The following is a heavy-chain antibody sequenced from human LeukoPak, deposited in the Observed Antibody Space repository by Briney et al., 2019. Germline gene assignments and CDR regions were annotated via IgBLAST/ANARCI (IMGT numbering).Heavy chain of an antibody. Sequence: PSETLSLTCTVSGYTIRSGYYWGWIRQPPGKGLEWIGSINRSGSTYYNPSLKSRVTISVDTSKNQFSLKLSSVTAADTAVYYCASQNDYVWGSYLGAFDVWGQGTVVTLSS. V-gene: IGHV4-38-2*02. J-gene: IGHJ3*01. CDR1: GYTIRSGYY. CDR2: INRSGST. CDR3: ASQNDYVWGSYLGAFDV. D-gene: IGHD3-16*01.